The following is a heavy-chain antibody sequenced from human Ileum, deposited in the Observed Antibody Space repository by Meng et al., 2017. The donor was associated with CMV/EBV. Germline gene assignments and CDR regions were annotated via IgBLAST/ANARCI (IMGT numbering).Heavy chain of an antibody. D-gene: IGHD7-27*01. CDR3: ARENWVYDY. CDR1: GDIFTGYY. V-gene: IGHV1-2*06. J-gene: IGHJ4*02. CDR2: IRLNSGDT. Sequence: QGQLVQSGTEMKTPGASGKVSCKASGDIFTGYYMHWFRQAPGQGLEWMGQIRLNSGDTHYAQKFQGRVTMTRDMSIITAYMELSSLMSDDTAVYYCARENWVYDYWGQGTLVTVSS.